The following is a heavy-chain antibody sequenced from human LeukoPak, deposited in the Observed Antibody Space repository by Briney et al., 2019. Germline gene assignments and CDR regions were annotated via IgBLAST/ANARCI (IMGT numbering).Heavy chain of an antibody. CDR2: ISYDGSNK. CDR1: GFTFSSYA. V-gene: IGHV3-30*04. D-gene: IGHD5-24*01. J-gene: IGHJ4*02. CDR3: ARSGYNRFDY. Sequence: GGSLRLSCAASGFTFSSYAMHWVRQAPGKGLEWVAVISYDGSNKYYADSVKGRFTISRDNSKSTLYLQMTSLRAEDTAVYYCARSGYNRFDYWGQGTLVTVSS.